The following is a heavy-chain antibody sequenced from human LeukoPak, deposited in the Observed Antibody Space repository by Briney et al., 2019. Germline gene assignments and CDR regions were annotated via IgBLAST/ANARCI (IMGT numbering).Heavy chain of an antibody. J-gene: IGHJ4*02. CDR3: AMVVTGGFDY. CDR2: ISFDGTNK. V-gene: IGHV3-30*04. Sequence: PGGSLRLSCAASGFTFSEYAIHWVGQAPGKGLEWVAVISFDGTNKFYAVSVKGRFTISRDNSRNTLYLQMNSLRTEDTAVYYCAMVVTGGFDYWGQGSLLTVSS. CDR1: GFTFSEYA. D-gene: IGHD2-21*02.